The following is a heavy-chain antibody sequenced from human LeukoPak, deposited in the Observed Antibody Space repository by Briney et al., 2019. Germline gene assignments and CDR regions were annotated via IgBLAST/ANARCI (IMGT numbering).Heavy chain of an antibody. CDR2: IIPILGIA. Sequence: ASVKVSCKASGGTFSSYAISWVRQAPGQGLEWMGRIIPILGIANYAQKFQGRVTITADKSTSTAYMELSSLRSEDTAVYYCARDNPTTRYYFDYWGQGTLVTVSS. D-gene: IGHD5-12*01. J-gene: IGHJ4*02. CDR1: GGTFSSYA. CDR3: ARDNPTTRYYFDY. V-gene: IGHV1-69*04.